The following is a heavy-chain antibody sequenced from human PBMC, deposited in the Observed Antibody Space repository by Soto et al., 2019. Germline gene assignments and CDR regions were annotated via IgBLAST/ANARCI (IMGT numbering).Heavy chain of an antibody. CDR1: GGSISSGGYY. Sequence: QVQLQESGPGLVKPSQTLSLTCTVSGGSISSGGYYWSWIRQHPGKGLEWIGYIYYSGSTYYNPSLKSRVTISVDTSKNQFSLKLSSVTAADTAVYYCARDKKLLLNWYFDLWGRGTLVTVSS. J-gene: IGHJ2*01. CDR3: ARDKKLLLNWYFDL. D-gene: IGHD3-10*01. V-gene: IGHV4-31*03. CDR2: IYYSGST.